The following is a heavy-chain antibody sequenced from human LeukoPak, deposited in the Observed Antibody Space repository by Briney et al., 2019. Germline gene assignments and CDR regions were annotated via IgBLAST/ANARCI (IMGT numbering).Heavy chain of an antibody. D-gene: IGHD5-18*01. V-gene: IGHV1-2*02. J-gene: IGHJ3*02. Sequence: GASVKVSCKASGYTFTGHYMHWVRQAPGQGLEWMGWINPNSGGTNYAQKFQGRVTMTRDTSISTAYMELSRLRSDDTAVYYCARRGYTGGLGFDIWGQGTMVTVSS. CDR1: GYTFTGHY. CDR2: INPNSGGT. CDR3: ARRGYTGGLGFDI.